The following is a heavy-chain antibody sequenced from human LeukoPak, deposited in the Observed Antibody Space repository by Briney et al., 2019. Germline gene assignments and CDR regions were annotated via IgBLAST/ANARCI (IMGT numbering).Heavy chain of an antibody. CDR3: ARGVAAAGMDYYYGMDV. CDR1: GYTFTGYY. Sequence: GASVKVSCKASGYTFTGYYMHWVRQAPGQGLEWMGWINPNSGGTNYAQKFQGWVTMTGDTSISTAYMELSRLRSDDTAVYYCARGVAAAGMDYYYGMDVWGKGTTVTVSS. J-gene: IGHJ6*04. CDR2: INPNSGGT. V-gene: IGHV1-2*04. D-gene: IGHD6-13*01.